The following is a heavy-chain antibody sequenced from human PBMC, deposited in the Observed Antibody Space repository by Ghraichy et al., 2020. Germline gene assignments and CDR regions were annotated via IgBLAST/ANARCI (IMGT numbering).Heavy chain of an antibody. CDR3: AREAKYYGSASSPNGAFDI. J-gene: IGHJ3*02. D-gene: IGHD3-10*01. Sequence: GGSLRLSCAASGFTLDTSSMNWVRQAPGKGLEWVSYIGSSISGSTTIYYAASVKGRFTISRDNAKNSLYLQMNSLRDEDTAVYYCAREAKYYGSASSPNGAFDIWGQGTMVTVSS. CDR1: GFTLDTSS. CDR2: IGSSISGSTTI. V-gene: IGHV3-48*02.